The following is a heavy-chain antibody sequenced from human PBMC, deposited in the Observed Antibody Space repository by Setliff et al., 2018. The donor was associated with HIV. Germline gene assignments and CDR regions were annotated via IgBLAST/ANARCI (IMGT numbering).Heavy chain of an antibody. CDR1: GGSISSRIYY. CDR3: ARGSYLEWLMYDMDV. Sequence: PSETLSLTCTVSGGSISSRIYYWGWIRQSTGKGLEWIGIIYYSGSTYYNPSLKSRVTMSVDTSKNQFSLKLNSVTAADTAVYYCARGSYLEWLMYDMDVWGQGTTVTVSS. D-gene: IGHD3-3*01. J-gene: IGHJ6*02. CDR2: IYYSGST. V-gene: IGHV4-39*01.